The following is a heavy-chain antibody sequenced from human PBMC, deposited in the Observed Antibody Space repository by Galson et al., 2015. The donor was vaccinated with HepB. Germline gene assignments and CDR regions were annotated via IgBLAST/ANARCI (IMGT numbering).Heavy chain of an antibody. CDR2: ISNDGNNK. Sequence: SLRLSCAASGFTFSSYGMHWVRQAPGKGLEWVATISNDGNNKYYGDSVRGRFTVSRDISRKTLSLQMNSLRTEDTAIYYCAKDPSPFRSLLSYPPSFGYWGQGTQVTVSS. J-gene: IGHJ4*02. CDR1: GFTFSSYG. D-gene: IGHD3-10*01. V-gene: IGHV3-30*18. CDR3: AKDPSPFRSLLSYPPSFGY.